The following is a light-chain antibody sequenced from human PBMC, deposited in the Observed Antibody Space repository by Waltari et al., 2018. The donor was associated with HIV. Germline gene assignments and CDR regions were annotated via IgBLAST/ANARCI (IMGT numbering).Light chain of an antibody. J-gene: IGLJ3*02. CDR3: QSYDSSLSGSMV. CDR2: GNS. CDR1: SSNIGAGYD. Sequence: QSVLTQLPSVSGAPGQRVTISCTGSSSNIGAGYDVHWYQQLPGTAPQLLLYGNSNRPSGVPDRFPGSKSGTSASLAITGLQAEDEADYYCQSYDSSLSGSMVFGGGTKLTVL. V-gene: IGLV1-40*01.